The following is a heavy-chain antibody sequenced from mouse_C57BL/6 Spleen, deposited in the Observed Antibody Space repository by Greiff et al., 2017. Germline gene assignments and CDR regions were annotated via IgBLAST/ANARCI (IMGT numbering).Heavy chain of an antibody. CDR3: AKGTTVVDLYYYAMGY. CDR2: IYPGSGST. J-gene: IGHJ4*01. CDR1: GYTFTSYW. D-gene: IGHD1-1*01. Sequence: QVQLQQPGAELVKPGASVKMSCKASGYTFTSYWITWVKQSPGQGLEWIGDIYPGSGSTNYNEKFKSKATLTVDKSSSTAYMQLSSLTSEDSAVYFCAKGTTVVDLYYYAMGYWGQGTSVTVSS. V-gene: IGHV1-55*01.